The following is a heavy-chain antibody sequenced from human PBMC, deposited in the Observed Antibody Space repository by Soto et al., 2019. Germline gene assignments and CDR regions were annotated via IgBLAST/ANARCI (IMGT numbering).Heavy chain of an antibody. J-gene: IGHJ4*02. Sequence: SVKVSCKASGFTFTSSAVQWVRQARGQRLEWIGWIVVGSGNTNYAQKFQERVTITRDMSTSTAYMELSSLRSEDTAVYYCAADTLPAKGNYFDYWGQGTLVTVSS. V-gene: IGHV1-58*01. CDR1: GFTFTSSA. CDR2: IVVGSGNT. CDR3: AADTLPAKGNYFDY. D-gene: IGHD2-15*01.